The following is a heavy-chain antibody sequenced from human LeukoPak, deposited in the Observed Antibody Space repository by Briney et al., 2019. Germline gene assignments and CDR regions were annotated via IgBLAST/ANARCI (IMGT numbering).Heavy chain of an antibody. V-gene: IGHV4-4*07. J-gene: IGHJ2*01. CDR1: GGSFSNHF. D-gene: IGHD6-13*01. CDR3: ARVSSSWYQDWYFDL. CDR2: IDTSGNT. Sequence: PSETLSLTCSVSGGSFSNHFWSWVRQPAGKGLEWIGRIDTSGNTNYKPSLKSRVTMSVDTSKNQFSLKLSSVTAADTAVYYCARVSSSWYQDWYFDLWGRGTLVTVSS.